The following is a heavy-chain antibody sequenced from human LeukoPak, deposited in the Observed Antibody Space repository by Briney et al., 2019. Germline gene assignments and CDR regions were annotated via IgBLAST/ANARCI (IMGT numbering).Heavy chain of an antibody. CDR2: ISWNSGSI. CDR1: GFTFDDYA. V-gene: IGHV3-9*01. J-gene: IGHJ5*02. Sequence: PGRSLRLSCAASGFTFDDYAMHWVRQAPGKGLEWVSGISWNSGSIGYADSVKGRFTISRDNAKNSLYLQMNSLRAEDTALYYCAKDKFPDRYYGSGSYWSHWFDPWGQGTLVTVSS. CDR3: AKDKFPDRYYGSGSYWSHWFDP. D-gene: IGHD3-10*01.